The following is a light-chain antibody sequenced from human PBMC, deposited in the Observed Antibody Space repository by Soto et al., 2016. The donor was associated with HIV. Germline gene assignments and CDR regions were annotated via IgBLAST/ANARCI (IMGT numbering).Light chain of an antibody. CDR3: QAWDSSISV. V-gene: IGLV3-1*01. Sequence: SYELSQPPSVSVSPGETASITCSGDKLGEKYVCWYQQKAGQSPLLVIYQDNKRPSGIPERFSGSNSGNTATLTISGAQAVDEADYFCQAWDSSISVFGGGTKVTVL. J-gene: IGLJ2*01. CDR1: KLGEKY. CDR2: QDN.